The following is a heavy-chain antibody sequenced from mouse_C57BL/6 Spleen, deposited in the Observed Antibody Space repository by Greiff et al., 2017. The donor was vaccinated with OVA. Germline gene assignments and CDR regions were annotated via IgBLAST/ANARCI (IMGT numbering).Heavy chain of an antibody. Sequence: VQLQRSGPELVKPGASVKISCKASGYTFTDYYMNWVKQSHGKSLEWIGDINPNNGGTSYNQKFKGKATLTVDKSSSTAYMELRSLTSEDSAVYYCARSSSSGYSDYWGQGTTLTVSS. V-gene: IGHV1-26*01. J-gene: IGHJ2*01. D-gene: IGHD3-2*02. CDR1: GYTFTDYY. CDR3: ARSSSSGYSDY. CDR2: INPNNGGT.